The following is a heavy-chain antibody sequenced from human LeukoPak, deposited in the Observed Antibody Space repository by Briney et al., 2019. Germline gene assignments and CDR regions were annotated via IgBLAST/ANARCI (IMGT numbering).Heavy chain of an antibody. Sequence: SETLSLTCTVSGGSISSYYWSWIRQPPGKGLEWIGYIYYSGSTNYNPSLKCRVTISVDTSKNQFSLKLSSVTAADTAVYYCSRLYSNYGSWFDPWGQGTLVTVSS. D-gene: IGHD4-11*01. J-gene: IGHJ5*02. CDR2: IYYSGST. V-gene: IGHV4-59*08. CDR3: SRLYSNYGSWFDP. CDR1: GGSISSYY.